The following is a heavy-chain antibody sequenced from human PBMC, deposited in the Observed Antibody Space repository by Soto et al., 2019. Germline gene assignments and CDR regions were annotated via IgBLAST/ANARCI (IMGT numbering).Heavy chain of an antibody. CDR3: ARDTGYFDGSGYYYGLDS. CDR2: IFYSGST. J-gene: IGHJ5*01. CDR1: GDSVRRGSYY. Sequence: PSETLSLTCTVSGDSVRRGSYYWSWIRQPPGKGLEWIGHIFYSGSTTYNPSLQSRVTISLNTSKNQFSLKLTSVTAADTAMYFCARDTGYFDGSGYYYGLDSWGQGTLVTVS. D-gene: IGHD3-22*01. V-gene: IGHV4-61*01.